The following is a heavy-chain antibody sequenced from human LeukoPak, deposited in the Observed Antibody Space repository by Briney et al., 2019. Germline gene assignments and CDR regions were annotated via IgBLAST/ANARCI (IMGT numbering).Heavy chain of an antibody. D-gene: IGHD2-21*01. CDR1: GGSISSGGYY. J-gene: IGHJ6*02. Sequence: SETLSLTCTVSGGSISSGGYYWSWIRQHPGKGLEWIGYIYYSGSTYYNPSLKSRVTISVDTSKNQFSLKLSSVTAADTAVYYCARGGGSGIADYYYYYGMDVWGQGTTVTVSS. CDR2: IYYSGST. V-gene: IGHV4-31*03. CDR3: ARGGGSGIADYYYYYGMDV.